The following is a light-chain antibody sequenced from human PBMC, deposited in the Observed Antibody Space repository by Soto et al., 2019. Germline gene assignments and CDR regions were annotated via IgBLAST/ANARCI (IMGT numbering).Light chain of an antibody. CDR1: QSVSSY. J-gene: IGKJ4*01. CDR3: RQRSNWPPLT. CDR2: DAS. V-gene: IGKV3-11*01. Sequence: EIVLTQSPATLSLSPGERATLSCRASQSVSSYLAWYQQKPGQAPRLLIYDASNRATGIPARFSGSGSGTDFTLTISSLEPEDFAVYYCRQRSNWPPLTFGGGTK.